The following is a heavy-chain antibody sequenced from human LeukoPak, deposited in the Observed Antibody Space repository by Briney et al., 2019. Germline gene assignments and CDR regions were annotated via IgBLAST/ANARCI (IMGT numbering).Heavy chain of an antibody. D-gene: IGHD3-10*01. CDR1: GFTFNNYG. CDR3: AKEGSGVRGSYYFDY. V-gene: IGHV3-33*06. CDR2: LWSDGNNK. J-gene: IGHJ4*02. Sequence: GGSLRLSCEATGFTFNNYGMHCVRQALGKWLECVAVLWSDGNNKYYTDSVKGRFTISRDNSKNTLYLQMDSLRAEDTAVYFCAKEGSGVRGSYYFDYWGQGTLVTVSS.